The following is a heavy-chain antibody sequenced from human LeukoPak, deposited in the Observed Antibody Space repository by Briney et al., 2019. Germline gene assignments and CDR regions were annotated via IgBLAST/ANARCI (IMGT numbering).Heavy chain of an antibody. J-gene: IGHJ6*02. CDR1: GGSFSGYY. CDR2: INHSGST. CDR3: ARGRIFGVVMANYYYYYGMDV. V-gene: IGHV4-34*01. D-gene: IGHD3-3*01. Sequence: SETLSLTCAVYGGSFSGYYWSWIRQPPGKGLEWIGEINHSGSTNYNPSLKSRVTISVDTSKNKFSLKLSSVTAADTAVYYCARGRIFGVVMANYYYYYGMDVWGQETTVTVSS.